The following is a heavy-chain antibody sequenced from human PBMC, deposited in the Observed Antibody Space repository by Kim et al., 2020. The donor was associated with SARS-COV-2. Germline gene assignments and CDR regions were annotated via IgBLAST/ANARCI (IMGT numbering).Heavy chain of an antibody. V-gene: IGHV3-11*05. D-gene: IGHD1-26*01. CDR3: ARGRDSGSWDAFDV. CDR1: GFRFSEYY. Sequence: GGSLRLSCAASGFRFSEYYMSWIRQAPGKGLEWISYITGSSTYTIYADSVKGRFTISRDNADNSLYLQMRSLRPEDTALYYCARGRDSGSWDAFDVWGQGTVVTVSS. CDR2: ITGSSTYT. J-gene: IGHJ3*01.